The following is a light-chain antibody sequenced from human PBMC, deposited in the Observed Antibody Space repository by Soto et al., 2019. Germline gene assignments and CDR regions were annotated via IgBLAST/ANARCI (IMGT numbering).Light chain of an antibody. CDR3: QQRMIWPLT. CDR1: QSVSSTY. V-gene: IGKV3-11*01. Sequence: IRLTQSPGKIALPQGGRTNITSRTSQSVSSTYLAWYQQKPGQAPRLLIYDASNRATGIPARFSGSGSGTDYTLTISSLEPEDIAVYYCQQRMIWPLTFGGGTKVAIK. CDR2: DAS. J-gene: IGKJ4*01.